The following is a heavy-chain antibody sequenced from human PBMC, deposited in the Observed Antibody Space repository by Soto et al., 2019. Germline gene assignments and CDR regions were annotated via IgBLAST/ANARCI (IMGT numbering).Heavy chain of an antibody. CDR3: ARVSVSSYQFDY. V-gene: IGHV3-74*01. Sequence: EVQLVESGGGLVQPGGSLRLSCAASGFTFSSYWMHWVRQAPGKGLVWVSRINPDGSSTSYADSVKGRFTISRDNAKNTLYLEMNSLRAEDTAVYYCARVSVSSYQFDYRGQGTLVTVSS. D-gene: IGHD2-2*01. J-gene: IGHJ4*02. CDR1: GFTFSSYW. CDR2: INPDGSST.